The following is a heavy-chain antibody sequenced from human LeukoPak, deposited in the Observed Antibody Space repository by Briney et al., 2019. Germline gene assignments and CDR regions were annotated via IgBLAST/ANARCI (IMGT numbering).Heavy chain of an antibody. CDR2: ISYDGSNE. CDR1: GFTFSSYV. J-gene: IGHJ4*02. D-gene: IGHD1-26*01. CDR3: ARAGSYCFDY. V-gene: IGHV3-30*04. Sequence: PGGSLRLSCAASGFTFSSYVMHWVRQAPGKGLEWVAIISYDGSNEYYADSVKGRFTISRDNSKNTLYLQMNSLRAEDTAVYYCARAGSYCFDYWGQGTLVTVSS.